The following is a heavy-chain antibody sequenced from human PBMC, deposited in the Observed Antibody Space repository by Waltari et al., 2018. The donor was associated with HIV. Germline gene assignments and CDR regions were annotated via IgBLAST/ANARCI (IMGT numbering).Heavy chain of an antibody. D-gene: IGHD3-10*01. CDR1: GYTFTGHY. J-gene: IGHJ5*02. Sequence: QVQLVQSGAEVKKPGAPVRVSCKASGYTFTGHYMHWARPSPGQGLEWMGWINPNSGGTNYAQKFQGRVTMTRDTSISTAYMELSRLRSDDTAVYYCARGPPYYYGLGSPGGGWFDPWGQGTLVTVSS. CDR3: ARGPPYYYGLGSPGGGWFDP. CDR2: INPNSGGT. V-gene: IGHV1-2*02.